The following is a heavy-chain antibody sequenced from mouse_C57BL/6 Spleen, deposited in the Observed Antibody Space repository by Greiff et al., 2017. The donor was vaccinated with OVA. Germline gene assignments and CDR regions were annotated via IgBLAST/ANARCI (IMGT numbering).Heavy chain of an antibody. D-gene: IGHD2-9*01. Sequence: VKLQESGPVLVKPGASVKMSCKASGYTFTDYYMNWVKQSHGKSLEWIGVINPYNGGTSYNQKFKGKATLTVDKSSSTAYMELNSLTSEDSAVYYCASYYGYDWFAYWGQGTLVTVSA. CDR1: GYTFTDYY. CDR2: INPYNGGT. J-gene: IGHJ3*01. CDR3: ASYYGYDWFAY. V-gene: IGHV1-19*01.